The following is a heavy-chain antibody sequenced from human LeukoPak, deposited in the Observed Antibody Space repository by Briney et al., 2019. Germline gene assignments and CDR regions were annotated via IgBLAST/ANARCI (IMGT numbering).Heavy chain of an antibody. D-gene: IGHD4-23*01. V-gene: IGHV3-74*01. CDR1: GFTFSSYS. J-gene: IGHJ6*02. CDR2: INSDGSST. Sequence: GGSLRLSCAASGFTFSSYSMNWVRQDPGKGLVWVSRINSDGSSTSYADSVKGRFTISRDNAKNTLYLQMNSLRAEDTAVYYCARGTTVAAGGMDVWGQGTTVTVSS. CDR3: ARGTTVAAGGMDV.